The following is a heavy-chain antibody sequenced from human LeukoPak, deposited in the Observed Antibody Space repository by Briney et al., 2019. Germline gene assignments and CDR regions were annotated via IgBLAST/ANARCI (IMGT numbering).Heavy chain of an antibody. Sequence: SQTLSLTCAISGDSVSSNSAAWNWIRQSPSRGLEWLGRTYYRSKWYNHYAVSVKSRIPISPHTSKNQFSLQLTSVPPEDTAVYFCARDLAVAGTPHFDYWGQGTLVTVSS. J-gene: IGHJ4*02. CDR1: GDSVSSNSAA. CDR3: ARDLAVAGTPHFDY. D-gene: IGHD6-19*01. V-gene: IGHV6-1*01. CDR2: TYYRSKWYN.